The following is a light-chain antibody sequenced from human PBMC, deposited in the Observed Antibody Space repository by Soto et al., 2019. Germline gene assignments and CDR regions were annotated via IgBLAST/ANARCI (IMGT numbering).Light chain of an antibody. J-gene: IGLJ1*01. V-gene: IGLV2-23*01. CDR1: SSDLGSYNL. CDR3: CSYAGINTFYV. Sequence: QSVLTQPASVSGSPGQSITISCTGTSSDLGSYNLVSWYQQHPGKAPKLIIYEGGKRPSGVSNRFSGSKSGSPASLTISGLQAEDEADYYCCSYAGINTFYVFGTGTKVTV. CDR2: EGG.